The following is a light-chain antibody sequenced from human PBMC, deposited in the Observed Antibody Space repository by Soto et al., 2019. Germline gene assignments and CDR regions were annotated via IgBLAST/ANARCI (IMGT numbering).Light chain of an antibody. Sequence: EIVLTQSPATLSLSPGERATLSCRASQSVSSYLAWYQQKPGQAPRLLIYDASNRATGIPARFSGSGSGTDFTLSISRLEPEDFAVYSCQQYSTSPWTFGQGTKVDIK. CDR2: DAS. V-gene: IGKV3-11*01. J-gene: IGKJ1*01. CDR1: QSVSSY. CDR3: QQYSTSPWT.